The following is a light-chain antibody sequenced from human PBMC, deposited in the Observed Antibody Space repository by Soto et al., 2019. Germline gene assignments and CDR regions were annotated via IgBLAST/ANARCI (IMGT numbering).Light chain of an antibody. CDR3: QQYNNWPQT. V-gene: IGKV3-15*01. Sequence: EVVLTQSPGTLSWSRVEIGTRSCMASQSVTGRYLAWYQQKPGQAPSLLIYGVSTRATGIPTRFSGSGSGRQFTLTISSLQSEDFAVYYCQQYNNWPQTFGQGTKV. CDR2: GVS. J-gene: IGKJ1*01. CDR1: QSVTGRY.